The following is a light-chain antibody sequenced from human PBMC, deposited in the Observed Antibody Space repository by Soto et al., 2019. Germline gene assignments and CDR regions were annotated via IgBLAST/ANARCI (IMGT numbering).Light chain of an antibody. J-gene: IGKJ1*01. CDR3: QQYHIYSGT. Sequence: DIPRTPSPSSRPASVGDIVTITCRATHTTASRSAWYHQRPRKPPNLLLYKASTLASGVPSRFSGRGSGTEFTLTINSLQPDDFATYYCQQYHIYSGTFGQGTKVDI. CDR1: HTTASR. V-gene: IGKV1-5*03. CDR2: KAS.